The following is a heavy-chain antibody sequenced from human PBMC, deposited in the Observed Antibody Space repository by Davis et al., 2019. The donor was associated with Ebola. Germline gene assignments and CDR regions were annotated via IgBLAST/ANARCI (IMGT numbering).Heavy chain of an antibody. V-gene: IGHV3-73*01. Sequence: GESLKISCAASGFTFSGSAMHWVRQASGKGLEWVGRIRSKANSYATAYAASVKGRFTISRDDSKNTAYLQMNSLKTGDTAVYYCTRQSINAIFGVVIPPPWFYYYMDVWGKGTTVTVSS. CDR1: GFTFSGSA. J-gene: IGHJ6*03. CDR2: IRSKANSYAT. CDR3: TRQSINAIFGVVIPPPWFYYYMDV. D-gene: IGHD3-3*01.